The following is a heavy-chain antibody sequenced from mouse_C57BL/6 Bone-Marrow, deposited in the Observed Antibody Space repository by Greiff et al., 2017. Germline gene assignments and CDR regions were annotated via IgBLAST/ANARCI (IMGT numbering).Heavy chain of an antibody. D-gene: IGHD2-1*01. Sequence: VQLQQSGAELVKPGASVKLSCTASGFNIKDYYMHWVKQRTEQGLEWIGRIDPEDGETKYAPKFQGQATITADTSSNTAYRQLSSLTSEDTAVYYCEGGYGNSYYFDYWGQGTTLTVSS. CDR3: EGGYGNSYYFDY. CDR1: GFNIKDYY. CDR2: IDPEDGET. J-gene: IGHJ2*01. V-gene: IGHV14-2*01.